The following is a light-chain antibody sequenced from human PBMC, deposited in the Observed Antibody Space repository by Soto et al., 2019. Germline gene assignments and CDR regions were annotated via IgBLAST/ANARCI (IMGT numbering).Light chain of an antibody. J-gene: IGKJ4*01. Sequence: DIQMTQSPSSLSASVGDRVTITCWASQVLYNYLAWYQQKPGEVPKLLISAASTLQSGFPSRFGGSGSGTDFTLTISSLQPEDVATYYCQQYNSAPFSFGGGTNVEIK. CDR1: QVLYNY. CDR2: AAS. CDR3: QQYNSAPFS. V-gene: IGKV1-27*01.